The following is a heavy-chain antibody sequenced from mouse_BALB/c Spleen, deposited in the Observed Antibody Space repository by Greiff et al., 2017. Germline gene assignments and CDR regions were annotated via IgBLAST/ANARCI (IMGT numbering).Heavy chain of an antibody. D-gene: IGHD2-4*01. J-gene: IGHJ4*01. V-gene: IGHV2-2*02. CDR1: GFSLTSYG. Sequence: VQLQQSGPGLVQPSQSLSITCTVSGFSLTSYGVHWVRQSPGKGLEWLGVIWSGGSTDYNAAFISRLSISKDNSKSQVFFKMNSLQANDTAIYYCARNLAAHYDHAMDYWGQGTSVTVSS. CDR3: ARNLAAHYDHAMDY. CDR2: IWSGGST.